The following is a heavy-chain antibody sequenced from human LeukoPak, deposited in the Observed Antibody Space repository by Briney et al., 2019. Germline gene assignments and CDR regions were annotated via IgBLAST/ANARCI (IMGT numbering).Heavy chain of an antibody. J-gene: IGHJ5*02. V-gene: IGHV5-51*01. CDR3: ARSGVPGAMTWFDP. CDR2: IYPGDSDT. CDR1: GYSFTTYW. Sequence: GESLKISCKASGYSFTTYWIGWVRQVPGKGLEWMGIIYPGDSDTRYSPSFQGQVTISVDKSINTAYLQWRSLKTSDTAMYYCARSGVPGAMTWFDPWGQGTLVTVSS. D-gene: IGHD2-2*01.